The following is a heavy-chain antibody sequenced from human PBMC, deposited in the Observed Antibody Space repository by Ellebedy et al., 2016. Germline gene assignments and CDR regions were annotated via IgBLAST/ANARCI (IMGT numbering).Heavy chain of an antibody. J-gene: IGHJ3*02. CDR3: ARSHSGSYQDAFDI. D-gene: IGHD1-26*01. CDR2: IYYSGST. CDR1: GGSISSSSYY. Sequence: SETLSLTCTVSGGSISSSSYYWGWIRQPPGKGLEWIGSIYYSGSTYYNPSLKSRVTISVDTSKNQFSLKLSSVTAADTAVYYCARSHSGSYQDAFDIWGQGTMVTVSS. V-gene: IGHV4-39*01.